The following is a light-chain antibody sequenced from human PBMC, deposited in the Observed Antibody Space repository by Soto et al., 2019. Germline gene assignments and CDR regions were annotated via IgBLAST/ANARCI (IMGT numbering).Light chain of an antibody. J-gene: IGKJ4*01. CDR1: RGISSY. V-gene: IGKV1-9*01. CDR3: QQLNTFPLT. CDR2: AAS. Sequence: DIQLTQSPSFLSASVGDRVTITCRASRGISSYLAWYQQKPGKAPKLLIYAASTLQSGVPSRFSGRGSGTEFTLTISSLQPEDFATYYCQQLNTFPLTFGGGTKVDIK.